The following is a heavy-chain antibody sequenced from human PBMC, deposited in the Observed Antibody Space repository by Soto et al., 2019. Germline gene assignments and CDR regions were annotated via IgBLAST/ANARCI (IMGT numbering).Heavy chain of an antibody. V-gene: IGHV1-3*01. J-gene: IGHJ4*02. CDR1: GYTLTSYT. CDR3: ARDPSDY. Sequence: ASVKVSCKASGYTLTSYTMHWVRQAPGQRLEWMGWINAGNGDTKYSQKFQGRVTITRDTSASTAYMELSSLRSEDTAVYYCARDPSDYWGQGTLVTVSS. CDR2: INAGNGDT.